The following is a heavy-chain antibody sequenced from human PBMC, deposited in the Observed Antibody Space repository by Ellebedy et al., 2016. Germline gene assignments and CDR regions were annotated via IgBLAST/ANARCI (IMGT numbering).Heavy chain of an antibody. CDR2: ISSSSSYT. CDR1: GFTFSDYY. Sequence: GGSLRLSCAASGFTFSDYYMSWIRQAPGKGLEWVSYISSSSSYTNYADSVKGRFTISRDNAKNSLYLQMNSLRAEDTAVYYCARVRGSTVVFDYWGQGTLVTVSS. J-gene: IGHJ4*02. V-gene: IGHV3-11*06. CDR3: ARVRGSTVVFDY. D-gene: IGHD4-23*01.